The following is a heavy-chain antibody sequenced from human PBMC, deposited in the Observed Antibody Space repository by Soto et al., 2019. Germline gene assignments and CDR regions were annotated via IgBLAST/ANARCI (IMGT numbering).Heavy chain of an antibody. CDR3: ARSLVLLWFGELVVNWFDP. J-gene: IGHJ5*02. CDR2: IYYSGST. D-gene: IGHD3-10*01. Sequence: SETLSLTCTVSGGSISSGGYYWSWIRQHPGKGLEWIGYIYYSGSTYYKPSLKSRVTISVDTSKNQFYLKLSSVTAADTDVYNCARSLVLLWFGELVVNWFDPWGQGTLVTVSS. CDR1: GGSISSGGYY. V-gene: IGHV4-31*03.